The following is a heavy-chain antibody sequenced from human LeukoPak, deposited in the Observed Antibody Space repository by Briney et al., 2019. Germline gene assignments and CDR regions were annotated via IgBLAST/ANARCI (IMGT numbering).Heavy chain of an antibody. CDR2: ISGSGGST. V-gene: IGHV3-23*01. CDR3: AKGTGSGSYYLFDY. J-gene: IGHJ4*02. Sequence: AGGSLRLSCAASGFTFSSYGMSWVRQAPGKGLEWVSAISGSGGSTYYADSVKGRFTISRDNAKNTLYLQMNSLGAEDTAVYYCAKGTGSGSYYLFDYWGQGTLVTVSS. CDR1: GFTFSSYG. D-gene: IGHD3-10*01.